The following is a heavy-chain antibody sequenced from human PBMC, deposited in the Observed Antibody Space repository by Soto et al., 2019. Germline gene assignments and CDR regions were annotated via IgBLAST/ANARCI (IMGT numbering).Heavy chain of an antibody. CDR1: GYTFTNYG. J-gene: IGHJ4*02. Sequence: ASVKVSCKASGYTFTNYGISWVRQAPGQGLEWMGRINASGGSTSYAQKFQGRVTITKDTSASTAYMELSSLISEDTAVYYCVRDYASDSGVHLDFWGQGTLVTVSS. D-gene: IGHD3-22*01. CDR3: VRDYASDSGVHLDF. V-gene: IGHV1-18*01. CDR2: INASGGST.